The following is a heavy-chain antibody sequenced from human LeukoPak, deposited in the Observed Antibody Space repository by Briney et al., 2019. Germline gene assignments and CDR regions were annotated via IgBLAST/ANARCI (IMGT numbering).Heavy chain of an antibody. D-gene: IGHD6-13*01. CDR1: GGSFSGYY. V-gene: IGHV4-34*01. Sequence: SETLSLTCAVYGGSFSGYYWSWIRQPPGKGLEWIGEINHSGSTNYNPSLKSRVTISVDTSKNQFSLKLSSVTAADTAVYYCAAYSSSWYQEDNNNWFDPWGQGTLVTVSS. J-gene: IGHJ5*02. CDR3: AAYSSSWYQEDNNNWFDP. CDR2: INHSGST.